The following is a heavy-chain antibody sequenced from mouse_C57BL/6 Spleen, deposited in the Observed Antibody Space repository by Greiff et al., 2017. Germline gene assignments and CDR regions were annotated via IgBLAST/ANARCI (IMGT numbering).Heavy chain of an antibody. V-gene: IGHV3-6*01. CDR2: ISYDGSN. D-gene: IGHD1-1*01. J-gene: IGHJ2*01. CDR1: GYSITSGDY. Sequence: EVQLQQSGPGLVKPSQSLSLTCSVTGYSITSGDYWNWIRQFPGNILEWMGYISYDGSNNYNPTLKNRISITRDTSKNQLFLKLSSVTAEDTATYYGARGYGIDFDYWGQGTTLTVSS. CDR3: ARGYGIDFDY.